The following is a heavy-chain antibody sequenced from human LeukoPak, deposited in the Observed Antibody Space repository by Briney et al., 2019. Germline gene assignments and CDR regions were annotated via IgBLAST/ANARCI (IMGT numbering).Heavy chain of an antibody. Sequence: PGGSLRLSCAASGFTFRTYGMNWVRQAPGKGLEWVSSISSSSSYIYCADSVKGRFTISRDNAKNSLYLQMNSLRAEDTAVYYCARDRTSYGVMDVWGQGTTVTVSS. CDR2: ISSSSSYI. CDR1: GFTFRTYG. CDR3: ARDRTSYGVMDV. V-gene: IGHV3-21*01. J-gene: IGHJ6*02. D-gene: IGHD5-18*01.